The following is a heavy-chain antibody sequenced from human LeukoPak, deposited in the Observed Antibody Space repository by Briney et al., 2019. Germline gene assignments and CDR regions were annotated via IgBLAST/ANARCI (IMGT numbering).Heavy chain of an antibody. Sequence: GGSLRLSCAASGFTFSSYEMNWVRQAPGKGLEWVSYISSSGSTIYYADSVKGRFTISRDNAKYSLYLQMNSLRAEDTAVYYCVRGRYCSGGTCYPSYDYWGQGTLVTVSS. CDR2: ISSSGSTI. J-gene: IGHJ4*02. D-gene: IGHD2-15*01. V-gene: IGHV3-48*03. CDR3: VRGRYCSGGTCYPSYDY. CDR1: GFTFSSYE.